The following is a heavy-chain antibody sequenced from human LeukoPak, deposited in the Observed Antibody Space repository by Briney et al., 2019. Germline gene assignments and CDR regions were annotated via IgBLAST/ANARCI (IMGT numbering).Heavy chain of an antibody. CDR1: GFSLSTSGVS. V-gene: IGHV2-5*02. J-gene: IGHJ4*02. D-gene: IGHD3-10*01. CDR2: IYWDDDK. CDR3: AHKGVIRGEDYFDY. Sequence: SGPTLVNPTQTLTLTCTFSGFSLSTSGVSVGRIRQPPGKALEWLALIYWDDDKRYSPSLKSRVTITKGTSENQVVLTMTNMAPVDTATYYCAHKGVIRGEDYFDYWGQGTLVTVSS.